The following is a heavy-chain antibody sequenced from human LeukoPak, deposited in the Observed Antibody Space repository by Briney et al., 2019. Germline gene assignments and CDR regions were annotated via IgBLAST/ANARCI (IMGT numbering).Heavy chain of an antibody. J-gene: IGHJ4*02. CDR2: INPNSGGT. CDR1: GYTFTGYY. V-gene: IGHV1-2*02. D-gene: IGHD2-2*01. CDR3: ARDPDCSSTSCYLKEVSSGS. Sequence: GASVKVSCKASGYTFTGYYMHWVRQAPGQGLEWMGWINPNSGGTNYAQKFQGRVTMTRDTSISTAYMELSRLRSDDTAVYHCARDPDCSSTSCYLKEVSSGSWGQGTLVTVSS.